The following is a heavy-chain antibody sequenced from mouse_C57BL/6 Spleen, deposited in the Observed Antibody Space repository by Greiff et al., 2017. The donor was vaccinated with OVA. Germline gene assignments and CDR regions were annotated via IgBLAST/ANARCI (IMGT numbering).Heavy chain of an antibody. CDR3: APNYYGSSPFAY. J-gene: IGHJ3*01. V-gene: IGHV2-5*01. D-gene: IGHD1-1*01. Sequence: VKLMESGPGLVQPSQSLSITCTVSGFSLTSYGVLWVRQSPGKGLEWLGVIWRGGSTDYNAAFMSRLSITKDNSKSQVFFKMNSLQADDTAIYDCAPNYYGSSPFAYWGQGTLVTVSA. CDR2: IWRGGST. CDR1: GFSLTSYG.